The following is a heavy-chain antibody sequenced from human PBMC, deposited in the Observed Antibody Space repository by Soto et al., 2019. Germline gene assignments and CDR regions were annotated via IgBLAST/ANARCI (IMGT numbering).Heavy chain of an antibody. V-gene: IGHV3-33*01. CDR3: ARDAYYYGSGSYYNIVSWFDP. D-gene: IGHD3-10*01. CDR1: GFTFSSYG. CDR2: IWYDGSNK. Sequence: QVQLVESGGGVVQPGRSLRLSCAASGFTFSSYGMHWVRQAPGKGLEWVAVIWYDGSNKYYAESVKGRFTISRDNSKNTLYLQMNSLRAEDTAVYYCARDAYYYGSGSYYNIVSWFDPWGQGTLVTVSS. J-gene: IGHJ5*02.